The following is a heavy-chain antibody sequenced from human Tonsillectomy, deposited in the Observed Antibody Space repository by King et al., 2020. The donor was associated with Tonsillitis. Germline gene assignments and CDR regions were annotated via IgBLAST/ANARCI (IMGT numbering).Heavy chain of an antibody. CDR1: GFSFRNYG. J-gene: IGHJ5*02. CDR3: ANGAVVPAITDNWFDP. Sequence: VQLVESGGGVVQPGRSLRLSCASSGFSFRNYGMHWVRQAPGKGLEGVAVISYDGTNKFYEDSVKGRFTISRDISRNTLNLKMNSLRHKDTAVYYWANGAVVPAITDNWFDPWGQGTLVTVSS. V-gene: IGHV3-30*18. D-gene: IGHD2-2*01. CDR2: ISYDGTNK.